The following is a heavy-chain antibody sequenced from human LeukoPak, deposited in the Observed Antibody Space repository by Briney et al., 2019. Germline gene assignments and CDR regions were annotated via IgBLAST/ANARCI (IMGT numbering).Heavy chain of an antibody. D-gene: IGHD1-26*01. V-gene: IGHV4-59*01. J-gene: IGHJ4*02. Sequence: SETLSLTCTVSGGSISSYYWSWIRQPPGKGLEWIGYIYYSGSANYNPSLNSRVTISIDTSKNLFSLKLSSVTAADTAVYHCARVATTPRMGRRTLYYFDYWGQGSLVTVSS. CDR3: ARVATTPRMGRRTLYYFDY. CDR2: IYYSGSA. CDR1: GGSISSYY.